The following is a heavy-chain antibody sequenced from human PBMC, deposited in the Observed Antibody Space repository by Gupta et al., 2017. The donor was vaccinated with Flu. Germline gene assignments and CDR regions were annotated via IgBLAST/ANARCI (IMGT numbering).Heavy chain of an antibody. Sequence: VQLVQPGAEVKKPGASVKVSCRASRYTFTSYFMLWVRQAPGQGLEWMGIINPSGGSTSYAQRFQGRVTMTRDTSTSTVYMELSSLRSEDTAVYYCARDYGGERGYSYGYMDVWGQGTTVTVSS. CDR1: RYTFTSYF. CDR3: ARDYGGERGYSYGYMDV. V-gene: IGHV1-46*03. J-gene: IGHJ6*02. D-gene: IGHD5-18*01. CDR2: INPSGGST.